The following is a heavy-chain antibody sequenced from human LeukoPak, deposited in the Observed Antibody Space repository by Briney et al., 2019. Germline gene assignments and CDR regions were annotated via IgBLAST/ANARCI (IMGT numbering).Heavy chain of an antibody. Sequence: ASVKVSCKASGYTFTGYYMHWVRQAPGQGLEWMGRINPNSGGTNYAQKFQGRVTMTRDTSISTAYMELSRLRSDDTAVYYCARVGGYYYDSSGYLGYWSQGTLVTVSS. J-gene: IGHJ4*02. V-gene: IGHV1-2*06. CDR2: INPNSGGT. CDR1: GYTFTGYY. CDR3: ARVGGYYYDSSGYLGY. D-gene: IGHD3-22*01.